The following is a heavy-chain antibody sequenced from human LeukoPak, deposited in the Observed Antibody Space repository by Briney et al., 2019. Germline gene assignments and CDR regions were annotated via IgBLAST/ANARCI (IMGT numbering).Heavy chain of an antibody. V-gene: IGHV4-39*01. Sequence: SETLSLTCTVSGGSVSSSSYYWRWIRQPPGKGLEWIGSIYYSGSTYYNPSLKSRVTISVDTSKNQFSLKLSSVTAADTAVYYCAIRGDGYNTNSHVDYWGQGTLVTVFS. CDR2: IYYSGST. J-gene: IGHJ4*02. CDR3: AIRGDGYNTNSHVDY. D-gene: IGHD5-24*01. CDR1: GGSVSSSSYY.